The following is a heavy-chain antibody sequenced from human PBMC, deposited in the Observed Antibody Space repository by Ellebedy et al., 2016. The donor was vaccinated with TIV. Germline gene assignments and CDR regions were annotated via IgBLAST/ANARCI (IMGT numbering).Heavy chain of an antibody. D-gene: IGHD3-9*01. CDR3: ARDAVTLTDYYLYVDY. Sequence: GESLKISCAASGFTFNNYAMHWVRQAPGKGLARVSYISSSSSTLYYADPVKGRFTISRDNAKNSLYLQMNSLRDEDTAVYYCARDAVTLTDYYLYVDYWGQGTLVTVSS. CDR2: ISSSSSTL. CDR1: GFTFNNYA. J-gene: IGHJ4*02. V-gene: IGHV3-48*02.